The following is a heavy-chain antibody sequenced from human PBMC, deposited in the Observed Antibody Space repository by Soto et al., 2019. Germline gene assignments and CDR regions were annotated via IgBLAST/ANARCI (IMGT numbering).Heavy chain of an antibody. CDR3: ASSVKSGYDSYYGMEV. Sequence: SVKVSCKPSGGTFSSYAISRDRQAPAQGLEWMGATIPIFGTANYAQKFKGRVTITADESTSTAYIELSSLRSEDTAVYYCASSVKSGYDSYYGMEVWGQGATGTVAS. CDR2: TIPIFGTA. V-gene: IGHV1-69*13. D-gene: IGHD5-12*01. CDR1: GGTFSSYA. J-gene: IGHJ6*01.